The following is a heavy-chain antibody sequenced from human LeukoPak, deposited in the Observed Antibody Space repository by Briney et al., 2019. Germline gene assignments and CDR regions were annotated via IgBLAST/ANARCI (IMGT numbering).Heavy chain of an antibody. D-gene: IGHD1-7*01. CDR1: GGTFSSYA. J-gene: IGHJ4*02. V-gene: IGHV1-69*01. CDR2: IIPIFGTA. CDR3: ARGGGELEDWPIDY. Sequence: SVKVSCKASGGTFSSYAISWVRQAPGQELEWMGGIIPIFGTANYAQKFQGRVTITADESTSTAYMELSSLRSEDTAVYYCARGGGELEDWPIDYWGQGTLVTVSS.